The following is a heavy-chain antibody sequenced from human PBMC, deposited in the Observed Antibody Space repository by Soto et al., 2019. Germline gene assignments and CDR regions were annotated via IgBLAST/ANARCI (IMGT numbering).Heavy chain of an antibody. CDR3: ARDLKGYGGFDY. D-gene: IGHD4-17*01. J-gene: IGHJ4*02. CDR2: IYYSGST. CDR1: GGSVSSGSYY. V-gene: IGHV4-61*01. Sequence: SETLSLTCTFSGGSVSSGSYYWSWIRQPPGKGLEWIGYIYYSGSTNYNPSLKSRVTISVDTSKNQFSLKLSSVTAADTAVYYCARDLKGYGGFDYWGQGTLVTVSS.